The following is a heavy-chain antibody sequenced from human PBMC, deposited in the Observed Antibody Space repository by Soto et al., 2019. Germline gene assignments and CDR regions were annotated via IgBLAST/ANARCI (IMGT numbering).Heavy chain of an antibody. D-gene: IGHD3-10*01. CDR1: GGSISSGCYY. J-gene: IGHJ6*03. V-gene: IGHV4-31*03. CDR3: ARPVPYYYYMDV. CDR2: IYYSGST. Sequence: PSETLSLTCTVSGGSISSGCYYWSWIRQHPGKGLEWIGYIYYSGSTYYNPSLKSRVTISVDTSKNQFSLKLSSVTAADTAVYYCARPVPYYYYMDVWGKGTTVTVSS.